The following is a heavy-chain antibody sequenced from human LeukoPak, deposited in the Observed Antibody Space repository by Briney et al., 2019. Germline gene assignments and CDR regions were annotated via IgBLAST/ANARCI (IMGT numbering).Heavy chain of an antibody. CDR1: GFTFSSYS. Sequence: PGGSLRLSCAASGFTFSSYSMNWVRQAPGKGLEWVSFISSGSSYIYDADSVKFRFTISRENAKNSLYLQMNSLRAEDTAVYYCARDTSNGVGSGSPFDYWGQGTLVTVSS. J-gene: IGHJ4*02. D-gene: IGHD3-10*01. CDR2: ISSGSSYI. V-gene: IGHV3-21*01. CDR3: ARDTSNGVGSGSPFDY.